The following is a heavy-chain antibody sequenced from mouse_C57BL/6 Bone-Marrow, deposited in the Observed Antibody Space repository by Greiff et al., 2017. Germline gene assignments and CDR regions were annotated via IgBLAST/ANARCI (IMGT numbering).Heavy chain of an antibody. Sequence: VQLKESGGGLVKPGGSLKLSCAASGFTFSSYAMSWVRQTPEKRLEWVATISDGGSYTYYPDNVKGKFTISRDNAKNNMYLQMSHLKSEDTAMYYCARDGRSFAYWGQGTMVTVSA. J-gene: IGHJ3*01. CDR3: ARDGRSFAY. CDR1: GFTFSSYA. V-gene: IGHV5-4*01. D-gene: IGHD1-1*01. CDR2: ISDGGSYT.